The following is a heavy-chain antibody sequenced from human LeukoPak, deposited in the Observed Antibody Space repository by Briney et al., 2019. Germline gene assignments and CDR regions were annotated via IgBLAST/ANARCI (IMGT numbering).Heavy chain of an antibody. CDR1: GFTFDDYA. CDR2: ISWNSGSI. CDR3: AKGLGPDDSGYDYDYFDY. Sequence: GGSLRLSCAASGFTFDDYAMHWVRQAPGKGLEWVSGISWNSGSIGYADSVKGRFTISRDNAKNSLYLQMNSLRAEDTALYYCAKGLGPDDSGYDYDYFDYWDQGTLVTVSS. V-gene: IGHV3-9*01. D-gene: IGHD5-12*01. J-gene: IGHJ4*02.